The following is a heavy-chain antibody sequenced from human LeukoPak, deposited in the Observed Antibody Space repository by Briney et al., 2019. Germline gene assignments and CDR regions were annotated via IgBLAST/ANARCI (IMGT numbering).Heavy chain of an antibody. V-gene: IGHV3-30-3*01. J-gene: IGHJ6*03. CDR3: AKGSIAARLSTYYYYYMDV. CDR1: GFTFSNYA. CDR2: ISYDGSNK. D-gene: IGHD6-6*01. Sequence: GGSLRLSCAASGFTFSNYAMHWVRQAPGKGLEWVAVISYDGSNKYYADSVKGRFTISRDNSKNTLYLQMNSLRAEDTAVYYCAKGSIAARLSTYYYYYMDVWGKGTTVTVSS.